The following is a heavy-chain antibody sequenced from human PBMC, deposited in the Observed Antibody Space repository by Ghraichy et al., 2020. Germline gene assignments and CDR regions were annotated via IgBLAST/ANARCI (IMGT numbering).Heavy chain of an antibody. D-gene: IGHD6-19*01. CDR2: VSCDGNNK. Sequence: GGSLRLSCAASGFTLSTSPMHWIRQAPGKGLMWLAGVSCDGNNKYYTESVKGRFTISRDNSKNTLFLQMNSLRTEDTALYYCARGDSSGWYPDFWGQGTLVTVSP. CDR1: GFTLSTSP. V-gene: IGHV3-30-3*01. J-gene: IGHJ4*02. CDR3: ARGDSSGWYPDF.